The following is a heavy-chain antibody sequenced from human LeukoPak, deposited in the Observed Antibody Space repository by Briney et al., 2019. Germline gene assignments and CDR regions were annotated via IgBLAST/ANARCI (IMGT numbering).Heavy chain of an antibody. Sequence: SETLSLTCTVSGGSVSSGSYYWSWIRQPPGKGLEWIGYIYYSGGTSYNPSLKSRVTISVDTSKNQFSLKPSSVTAADTAVYYCARVSSGWYYFDYWGQGTLVTVSS. J-gene: IGHJ4*02. CDR2: IYYSGGT. D-gene: IGHD6-19*01. V-gene: IGHV4-61*01. CDR1: GGSVSSGSYY. CDR3: ARVSSGWYYFDY.